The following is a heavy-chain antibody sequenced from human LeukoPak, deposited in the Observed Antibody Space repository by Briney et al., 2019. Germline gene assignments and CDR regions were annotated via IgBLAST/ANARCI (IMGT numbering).Heavy chain of an antibody. D-gene: IGHD6-13*01. Sequence: PSETLSLTCTVSGGSGSSGSYYWSWIRQPPGKGLEWIGYIYYSGSTNYNPSLKSRVTISVDTSKNQFSLKLSSVTAADTAVYYCARTHSSSWMLNWFDPWGQGTLATVSS. J-gene: IGHJ5*02. CDR1: GGSGSSGSYY. CDR3: ARTHSSSWMLNWFDP. CDR2: IYYSGST. V-gene: IGHV4-61*01.